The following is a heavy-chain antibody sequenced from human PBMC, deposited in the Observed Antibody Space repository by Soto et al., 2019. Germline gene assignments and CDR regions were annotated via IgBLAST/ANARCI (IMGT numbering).Heavy chain of an antibody. CDR3: ANRAYNYGSPFFYAYYGLDV. V-gene: IGHV3-48*03. J-gene: IGHJ6*02. CDR2: ISGSGTTI. D-gene: IGHD5-18*01. CDR1: GFRFSGYE. Sequence: GGSLRLSCAASGFRFSGYEMNWVRQAPGKGLEWVSYISGSGTTIYYADSVKGRFTISKDNAKKSLHLQMNSLRVEDTAVYYCANRAYNYGSPFFYAYYGLDVWGQGTTVTVSS.